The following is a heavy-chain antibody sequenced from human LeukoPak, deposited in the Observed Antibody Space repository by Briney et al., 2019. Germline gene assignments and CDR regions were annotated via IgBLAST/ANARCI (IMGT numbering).Heavy chain of an antibody. Sequence: GASVKVSCEASGYTFTGYYMHWVRQAPGQGLEWMGWINPNSGGTNYAQKFQGRVTMARDTSISTAYMELSRLRSDDTAVYYCARDCSSTSCYQLDYWGQGTLVTVSS. D-gene: IGHD2-2*01. V-gene: IGHV1-2*02. CDR1: GYTFTGYY. J-gene: IGHJ4*02. CDR2: INPNSGGT. CDR3: ARDCSSTSCYQLDY.